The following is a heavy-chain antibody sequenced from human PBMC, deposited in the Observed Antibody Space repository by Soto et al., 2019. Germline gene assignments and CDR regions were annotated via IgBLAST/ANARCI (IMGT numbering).Heavy chain of an antibody. Sequence: GGSLRLSCAVSGFTFSNYAMHWVRQAPGKGPEWVAVISKDGSNKYYGDFVKGRFTISRDSSKNTLYLQMNSLREEDTAVYYCAKETGPQGGFDYWGQGTLVTVSS. CDR3: AKETGPQGGFDY. CDR2: ISKDGSNK. CDR1: GFTFSNYA. J-gene: IGHJ4*02. D-gene: IGHD3-9*01. V-gene: IGHV3-30*18.